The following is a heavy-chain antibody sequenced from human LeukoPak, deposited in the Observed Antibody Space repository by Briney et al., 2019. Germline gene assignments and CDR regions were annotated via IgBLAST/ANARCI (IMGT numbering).Heavy chain of an antibody. V-gene: IGHV3-11*04. CDR1: GFTFSDYY. CDR3: ARGIRGYYDSSGYYAELDAFDI. Sequence: GGSLRLSCAASGFTFSDYYMSWIRQAPGKGLEWVSYISSSGSTIYYADSVKGRFTISRDNAKNSLYLQMNSLRAEDTAVYYCARGIRGYYDSSGYYAELDAFDIWGQGTMVTVSS. D-gene: IGHD3-22*01. CDR2: ISSSGSTI. J-gene: IGHJ3*02.